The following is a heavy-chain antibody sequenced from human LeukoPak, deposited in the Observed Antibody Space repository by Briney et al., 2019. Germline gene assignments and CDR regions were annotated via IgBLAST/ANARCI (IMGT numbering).Heavy chain of an antibody. CDR1: GFTFSSYS. J-gene: IGHJ4*02. CDR2: ISSSSTI. D-gene: IGHD5-18*01. CDR3: ARDRGGYSYGYLDY. Sequence: PGGSLRLSCAASGFTFSSYSMNWVRQAPGKGLEWVSYISSSSTIYYADSVKGRFTISRDNAKNSLYLQMNSLRAEDTAVYYCARDRGGYSYGYLDYWGQGTLVTVSS. V-gene: IGHV3-48*01.